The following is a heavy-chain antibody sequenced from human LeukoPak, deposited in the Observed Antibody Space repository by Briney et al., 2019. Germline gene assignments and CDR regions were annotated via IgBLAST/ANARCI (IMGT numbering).Heavy chain of an antibody. D-gene: IGHD3-22*01. V-gene: IGHV3-23*01. CDR2: VSVTGGTT. Sequence: PGGSLRLSCAASGFTFSSFVMSWVRQAQGKGLEWVSSVSVTGGTTYYADSLKGRFTVSRDNSKNTLYLQLSSLRAEDTAIYYCAKTYFESSGYYYEHFDNWGQGTLVTVSS. CDR1: GFTFSSFV. J-gene: IGHJ4*02. CDR3: AKTYFESSGYYYEHFDN.